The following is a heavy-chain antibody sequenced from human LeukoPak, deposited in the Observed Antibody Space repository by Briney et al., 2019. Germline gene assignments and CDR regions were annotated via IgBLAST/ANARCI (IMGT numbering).Heavy chain of an antibody. D-gene: IGHD5-18*01. V-gene: IGHV1-69*13. J-gene: IGHJ4*02. CDR2: IIPIFGTA. CDR1: GGTFSSYA. Sequence: SVKVSCKASGGTFSSYAISWMRQAPGQGLKWMGGIIPIFGTANYAQKFQGRVTITADESTSTAYMELSSLRSEDTAVYYCASGVYSYGYFDYWGQGTLVTVSS. CDR3: ASGVYSYGYFDY.